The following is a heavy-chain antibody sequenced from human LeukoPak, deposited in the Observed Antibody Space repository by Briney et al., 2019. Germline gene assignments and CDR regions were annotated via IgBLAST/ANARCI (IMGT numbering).Heavy chain of an antibody. V-gene: IGHV4-39*01. D-gene: IGHD3-10*01. Sequence: PSETLSLTCTLSGDSITSSDHYWAWIRQSPGKGLEWIGSVSHSGNTYYKSSLRSRVTVSLDTSKNEFSLILTSVTAADTAEYYCARHLYYSASAFWYIDLWGRGTLVIVSP. J-gene: IGHJ2*01. CDR2: VSHSGNT. CDR3: ARHLYYSASAFWYIDL. CDR1: GDSITSSDHY.